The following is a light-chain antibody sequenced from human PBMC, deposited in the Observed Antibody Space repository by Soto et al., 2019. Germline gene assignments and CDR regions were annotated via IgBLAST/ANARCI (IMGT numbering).Light chain of an antibody. J-gene: IGKJ2*01. CDR2: GAS. CDR1: QSVSSN. CDR3: QHYDYWPPYT. Sequence: EIVMTQSPATLSVSPGERATLSCRASQSVSSNLAWYQQKPGQPPRLLIYGASTRATGIPARFSGSGSGTEFTLNIDSLQSEDFAVYYCQHYDYWPPYTFGQGTKLEIK. V-gene: IGKV3-15*01.